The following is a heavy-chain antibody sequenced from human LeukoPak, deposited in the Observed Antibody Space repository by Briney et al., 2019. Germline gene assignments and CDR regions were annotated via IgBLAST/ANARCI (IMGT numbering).Heavy chain of an antibody. J-gene: IGHJ4*02. Sequence: GASVKVSCKVSGYTLTELSMHWVRQAPGEGLEWMGGFDPEDGETIYAQKFQGRVTMTEDTSTDTAYMELSSLRSEDTAVYYCATDHSSGQDFDYWGQGTLVAVSS. D-gene: IGHD2-15*01. V-gene: IGHV1-24*01. CDR1: GYTLTELS. CDR2: FDPEDGET. CDR3: ATDHSSGQDFDY.